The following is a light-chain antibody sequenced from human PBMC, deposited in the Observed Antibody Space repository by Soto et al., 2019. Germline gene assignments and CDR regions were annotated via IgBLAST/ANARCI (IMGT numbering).Light chain of an antibody. V-gene: IGKV3-15*01. CDR1: QSVSSN. J-gene: IGKJ1*01. CDR2: GAS. Sequence: IVFTQSPATLSVSPGEMATLPCRASQSVSSNLAWYQHKPGQSPRLLIYGASSRAPGIPARFSGSGSGTEFTLTISSLQSEDFAVYYCQQYDNWPRTFGQGTKVDIK. CDR3: QQYDNWPRT.